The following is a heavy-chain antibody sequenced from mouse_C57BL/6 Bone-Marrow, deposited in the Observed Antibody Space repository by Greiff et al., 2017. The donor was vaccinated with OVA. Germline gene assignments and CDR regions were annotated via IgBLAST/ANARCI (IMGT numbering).Heavy chain of an antibody. V-gene: IGHV1-50*01. CDR3: ARGGYGKGLFAY. J-gene: IGHJ3*01. D-gene: IGHD2-10*02. CDR2: IDPSDSYP. CDR1: GYTFTSYW. Sequence: VQLQQPGAELVKPGASVKLSCKASGYTFTSYWMQWVKQRPGQGLEWIGEIDPSDSYPNYNQKFKGKATLTVDTSSSPAYMQLSSLTSEDAAVYYCARGGYGKGLFAYWGQGTLVTVSA.